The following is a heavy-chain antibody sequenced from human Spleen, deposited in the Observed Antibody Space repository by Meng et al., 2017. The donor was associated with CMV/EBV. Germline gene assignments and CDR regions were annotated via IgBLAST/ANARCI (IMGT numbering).Heavy chain of an antibody. J-gene: IGHJ4*02. CDR2: IYSGGSST. D-gene: IGHD6-19*01. CDR3: AKVRYSSGWTFDY. Sequence: ASGFTFSSYALSGVRQAPGKGLEWVSVIYSGGSSTYYADSVKGRFTISRDNSKNTLYLQMNSLRAEDTAVYYCAKVRYSSGWTFDYWGQGTLVTVSS. V-gene: IGHV3-23*03. CDR1: GFTFSSYA.